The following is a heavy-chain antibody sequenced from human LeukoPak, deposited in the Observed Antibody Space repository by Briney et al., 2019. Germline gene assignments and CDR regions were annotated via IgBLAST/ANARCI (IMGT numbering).Heavy chain of an antibody. CDR1: GGSISSGGYY. D-gene: IGHD3-3*01. Sequence: SETLSLTCAVSGGSISSGGYYWSWIRQHPGKGLEWIGYIYYSGSTYYNPSLKSRVTISVDTSKNQFSLKLSSVTAADTAVYYCARALFIYDFWSGFDYWGQGTLVTVSS. V-gene: IGHV4-31*11. CDR3: ARALFIYDFWSGFDY. CDR2: IYYSGST. J-gene: IGHJ4*02.